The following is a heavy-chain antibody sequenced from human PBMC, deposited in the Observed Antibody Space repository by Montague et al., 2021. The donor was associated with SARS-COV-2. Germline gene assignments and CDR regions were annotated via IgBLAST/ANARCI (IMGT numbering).Heavy chain of an antibody. D-gene: IGHD2-21*02. Sequence: SETLSLTCTVSGGSIRSYYWCWIRQSPGKGKEWIGYVHYTGSTKTNPSLKIQVPLSLETPKNHFALRLNFVTVAATAVYYCARAQNICFIADCVNYFDLWGQGALVTVS. CDR1: GGSIRSYY. V-gene: IGHV4-59*01. CDR3: ARAQNICFIADCVNYFDL. J-gene: IGHJ4*02. CDR2: VHYTGST.